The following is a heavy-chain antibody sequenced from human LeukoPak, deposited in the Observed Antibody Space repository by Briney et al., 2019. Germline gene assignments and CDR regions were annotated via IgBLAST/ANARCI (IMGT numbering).Heavy chain of an antibody. CDR1: GGSISSYY. CDR2: IYTSGST. Sequence: SETLSLTCTVSGGSISSYYWSWIRQPAGKGLEWIGRIYTSGSTNYNPSLKSRVTISADRSKNQFSLKLSSVTAADTAVYYCARDGDSSGWTRSDYWGQGTLVTVSS. D-gene: IGHD6-19*01. CDR3: ARDGDSSGWTRSDY. J-gene: IGHJ4*02. V-gene: IGHV4-4*07.